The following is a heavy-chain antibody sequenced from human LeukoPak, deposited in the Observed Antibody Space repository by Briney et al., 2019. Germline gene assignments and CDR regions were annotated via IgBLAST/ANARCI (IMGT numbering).Heavy chain of an antibody. CDR3: AKSYRVVPAADDAFDI. V-gene: IGHV3-23*01. Sequence: PGGSLRLSCAASGFTFSSYAMSWVRQAPGKGLEWVSAISGSGGSTYYADSVKGRFTISRDNSKNTLYLQMNSLRAEDTAVYYCAKSYRVVPAADDAFDIWGQGTMVTVSS. CDR2: ISGSGGST. D-gene: IGHD2-2*01. CDR1: GFTFSSYA. J-gene: IGHJ3*02.